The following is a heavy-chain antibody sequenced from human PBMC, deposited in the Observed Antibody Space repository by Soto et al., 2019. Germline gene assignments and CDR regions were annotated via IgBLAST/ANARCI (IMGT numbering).Heavy chain of an antibody. CDR1: GGSFSGYY. V-gene: IGHV4-34*01. D-gene: IGHD6-19*01. Sequence: SETVSLTCAVYGGSFSGYYWSWIRQPPGKGLEWIGEINHSGSTNYNPSLKSRVTISVDTSKNQFSLKLSSVTAADTAVYYCARGLRLTWLAPWGQGTLVTVSS. CDR2: INHSGST. CDR3: ARGLRLTWLAP. J-gene: IGHJ5*02.